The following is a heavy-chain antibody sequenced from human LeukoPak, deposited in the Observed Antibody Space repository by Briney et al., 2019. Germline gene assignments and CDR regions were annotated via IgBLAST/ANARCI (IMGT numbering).Heavy chain of an antibody. D-gene: IGHD2-2*01. Sequence: PSETLSLTCTVSGGSISNYYWSWIRQPPGKGLEWIGSIYYSGSTYYNPSLKSRVTISVDTSKNQFSLKLSSVTAADTAVYYCARPYCSSTSCPEWGQGTLVTVSS. CDR1: GGSISNYY. J-gene: IGHJ4*02. CDR3: ARPYCSSTSCPE. CDR2: IYYSGST. V-gene: IGHV4-59*05.